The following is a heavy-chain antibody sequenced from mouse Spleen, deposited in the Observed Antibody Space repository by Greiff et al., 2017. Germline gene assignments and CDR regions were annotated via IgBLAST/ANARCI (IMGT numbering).Heavy chain of an antibody. Sequence: EVKLMESGGGLVKPGGSLKLSCAASGFTFSDYGMHWVRQAPEKGLEWVAYISSGSSTIYYADTVKGRFTISRDNAKNTLFLQMTSLRSEDTAMYYCARVRLRKAMDYWGQGTSVTVSS. D-gene: IGHD1-1*01. V-gene: IGHV5-17*01. J-gene: IGHJ4*01. CDR3: ARVRLRKAMDY. CDR2: ISSGSSTI. CDR1: GFTFSDYG.